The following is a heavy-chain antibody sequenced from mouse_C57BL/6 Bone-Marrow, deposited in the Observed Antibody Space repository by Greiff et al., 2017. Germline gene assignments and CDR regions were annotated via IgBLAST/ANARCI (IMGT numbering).Heavy chain of an antibody. D-gene: IGHD1-1*01. V-gene: IGHV1-4*01. J-gene: IGHJ3*01. Sequence: LVESGAELARPGASVKMSCKASGYTFTSYTMHWVKQRPGQGLEWIGYINPSSGYTKYNQKFKDKATLTADKSSSTAYMQLSSLTSEDSAVYYCARRVLRAWFAYWGQGTLVTVSA. CDR1: GYTFTSYT. CDR3: ARRVLRAWFAY. CDR2: INPSSGYT.